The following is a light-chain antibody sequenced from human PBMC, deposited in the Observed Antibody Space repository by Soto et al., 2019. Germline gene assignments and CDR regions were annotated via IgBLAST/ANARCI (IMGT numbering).Light chain of an antibody. CDR3: HQRSNWPT. Sequence: IVMTQSPATLSVSPGERATISCRASQSISTKLAWYQQKPGQAPRLLIYGASTRATGIPARFSGSGSGTDFTLTISSLEPEDFAVYYCHQRSNWPTFGQGTRLEI. CDR2: GAS. CDR1: QSISTK. V-gene: IGKV3-11*01. J-gene: IGKJ5*01.